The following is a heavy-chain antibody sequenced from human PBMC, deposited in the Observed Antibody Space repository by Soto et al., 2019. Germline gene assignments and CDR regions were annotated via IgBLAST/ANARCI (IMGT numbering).Heavy chain of an antibody. CDR3: ARDSLSGYAYFDY. D-gene: IGHD5-12*01. Sequence: PSETLSLTCAVSGGSISSGGYSWSWIRQPPGKGLEWIGYIYHSGSTYYNPSLKSRVTISVDRSKNQFSLKLSSVTAADTAVYYCARDSLSGYAYFDYWGQGTLVTVSS. J-gene: IGHJ4*02. V-gene: IGHV4-30-2*01. CDR2: IYHSGST. CDR1: GGSISSGGYS.